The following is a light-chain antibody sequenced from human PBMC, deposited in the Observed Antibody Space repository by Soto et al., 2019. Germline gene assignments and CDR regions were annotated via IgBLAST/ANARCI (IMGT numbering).Light chain of an antibody. V-gene: IGLV1-40*01. CDR3: QSYDISLSVV. J-gene: IGLJ2*01. Sequence: QSVLTKPPSVSGAPGQRVTISCTGSSSNIGAGYGVHWYQQLPGTAPKLLIYGNSNRPSGVPDRFSGSKSGTSASLAITGLQAEDEADYYCQSYDISLSVVFGGGTKLTVL. CDR1: SSNIGAGYG. CDR2: GNS.